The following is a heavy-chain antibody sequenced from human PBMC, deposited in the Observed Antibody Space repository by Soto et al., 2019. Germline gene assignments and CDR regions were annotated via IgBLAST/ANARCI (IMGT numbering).Heavy chain of an antibody. Sequence: QVQLVQSGAEVKKPGASVKVSCKASGYTFTSYYMHWVRQAPGQGLEWMGIINPSGGSTSYAQKFQGRVTMTGDTSTSTVYMELSSLRSEDTAVYYCDREPNTDTVTTALGAFDIWGQGTMVTVSS. J-gene: IGHJ3*02. CDR3: DREPNTDTVTTALGAFDI. CDR2: INPSGGST. D-gene: IGHD4-17*01. CDR1: GYTFTSYY. V-gene: IGHV1-46*03.